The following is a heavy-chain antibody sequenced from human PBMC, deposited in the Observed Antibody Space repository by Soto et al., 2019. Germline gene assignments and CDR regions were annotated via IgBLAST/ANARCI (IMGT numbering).Heavy chain of an antibody. D-gene: IGHD1-26*01. CDR1: GFTFSSYG. CDR2: IWYDGSNK. Sequence: GGSLRLSCAASGFTFSSYGMHWVRQAPGKGLEWVAVIWYDGSNKYYADSVKGRFTISRDNSKNTLYLQMNSLRAEDTAVYYCARRGFRRGSYYYYMDVWGKGTTVTVSS. CDR3: ARRGFRRGSYYYYMDV. V-gene: IGHV3-33*01. J-gene: IGHJ6*03.